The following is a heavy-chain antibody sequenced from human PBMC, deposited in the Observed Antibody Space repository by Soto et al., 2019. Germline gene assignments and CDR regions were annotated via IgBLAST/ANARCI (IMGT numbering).Heavy chain of an antibody. CDR3: ARANRCSSTSCYWDRYYYYGMDV. CDR1: GYTFTGYY. V-gene: IGHV1-2*04. Sequence: ASVKVSCKASGYTFTGYYMHWVRQAPGQGLEWMGWINPNSGGTNYAQKFQGWVTMTRDTSISTAYMELSRLRSDDTAVYYCARANRCSSTSCYWDRYYYYGMDVWGQGTTVTVSS. J-gene: IGHJ6*02. D-gene: IGHD2-2*01. CDR2: INPNSGGT.